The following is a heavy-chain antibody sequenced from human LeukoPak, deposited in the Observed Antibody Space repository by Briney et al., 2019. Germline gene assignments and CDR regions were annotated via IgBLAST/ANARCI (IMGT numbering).Heavy chain of an antibody. J-gene: IGHJ4*02. CDR1: GYTLTELS. D-gene: IGHD3-10*01. V-gene: IGHV1-24*01. Sequence: ASVKVSCKVSGYTLTELSMHWVRQAPGKGLEWMGGFDPEDGETIYAQKCQGRVTMTEDTSTDTAYMELSSLRSEDTAVYYCATHVLLWSNYFDYWGQGTLVTVSS. CDR2: FDPEDGET. CDR3: ATHVLLWSNYFDY.